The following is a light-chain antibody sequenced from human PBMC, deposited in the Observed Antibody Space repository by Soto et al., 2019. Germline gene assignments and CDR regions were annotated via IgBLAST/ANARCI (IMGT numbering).Light chain of an antibody. V-gene: IGKV1-5*03. J-gene: IGKJ2*01. CDR2: KAS. CDR3: QQYSSYPMST. Sequence: DIEMTQSPSSLSASVGDRVTITCRASQSISNWLAWYQQKPGKAPKLLIYKASSLETGVPSRFSGSRSGTEFTLTISSLQPDDFATYCCQQYSSYPMSTFGQGTKLEIK. CDR1: QSISNW.